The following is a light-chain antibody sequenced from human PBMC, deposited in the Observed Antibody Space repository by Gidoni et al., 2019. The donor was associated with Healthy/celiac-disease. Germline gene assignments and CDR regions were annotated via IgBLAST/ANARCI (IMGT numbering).Light chain of an antibody. V-gene: IGLV2-23*01. CDR2: EGS. Sequence: QSALTQPASVSGSPGQSITISCTGTSSDVVSYNLVSWYQQHPGKAPKLMIYEGSKRPSGVSNRFSGSKSGNTASLTISGLQAEDEAEYYCCSYAGSSTWVFGGGTKLTVL. CDR3: CSYAGSSTWV. J-gene: IGLJ3*02. CDR1: SSDVVSYNL.